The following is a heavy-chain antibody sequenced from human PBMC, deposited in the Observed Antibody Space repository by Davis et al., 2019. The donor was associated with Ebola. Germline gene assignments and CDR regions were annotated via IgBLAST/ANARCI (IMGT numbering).Heavy chain of an antibody. CDR3: ASRYYSARFDY. J-gene: IGHJ4*02. V-gene: IGHV4-39*01. Sequence: MPSETLSPTCTVPGGPTSSSSYYWGWIRQPPGKGLEWIGSIYYSGSTYYNPSLKSRVTISVDTSKNQFSLKLSSVTAADTAVHYCASRYYSARFDYWGQGTLVTVSS. CDR1: GGPTSSSSYY. CDR2: IYYSGST. D-gene: IGHD3-10*01.